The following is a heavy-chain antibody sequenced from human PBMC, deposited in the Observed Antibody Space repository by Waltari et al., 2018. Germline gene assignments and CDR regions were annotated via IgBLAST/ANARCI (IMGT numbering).Heavy chain of an antibody. CDR3: ARQRSDYDFWSGYYTGYFDY. J-gene: IGHJ4*02. V-gene: IGHV4-39*01. CDR1: GGSISSSSYY. CDR2: IYYSGST. Sequence: QLQLQESGPGLVKPSETLSLTCTVSGGSISSSSYYWGWSRQPPGKGLEWIGSIYYSGSTYYNPSLKSRVTISVDTSKNQFSLKLSSVTAADTAVYYCARQRSDYDFWSGYYTGYFDYWGQGTLVTVSS. D-gene: IGHD3-3*01.